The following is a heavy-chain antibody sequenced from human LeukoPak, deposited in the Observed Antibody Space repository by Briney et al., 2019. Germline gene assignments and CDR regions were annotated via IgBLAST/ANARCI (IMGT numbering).Heavy chain of an antibody. CDR2: IYTSGST. D-gene: IGHD4-23*01. CDR3: ARLAEGNSGVFDY. V-gene: IGHV4-4*09. Sequence: SETLSLTCTVSGGSISRYYWSWIRQPPGKGLEWIGYIYTSGSTNYNPSLKSRVTISVDTSKNQFSLKLSSVTAADTAVYYCARLAEGNSGVFDYWGQGTLVTVSS. CDR1: GGSISRYY. J-gene: IGHJ4*02.